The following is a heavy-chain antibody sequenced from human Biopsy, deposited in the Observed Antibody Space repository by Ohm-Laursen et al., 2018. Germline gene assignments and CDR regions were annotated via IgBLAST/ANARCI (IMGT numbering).Heavy chain of an antibody. CDR3: ARDSGILNYGNFKYYHYYGMDV. CDR1: GDSVTKYY. D-gene: IGHD4-11*01. J-gene: IGHJ6*02. Sequence: TLSLTCTVSGDSVTKYYWSWIRQPPGKGLEWIGHIYYSVMTNYNPSLQSRVSISVDTSRNQVSLTLSSVAAADTAVYYCARDSGILNYGNFKYYHYYGMDVWGQGTKVTVSS. V-gene: IGHV4-59*02. CDR2: IYYSVMT.